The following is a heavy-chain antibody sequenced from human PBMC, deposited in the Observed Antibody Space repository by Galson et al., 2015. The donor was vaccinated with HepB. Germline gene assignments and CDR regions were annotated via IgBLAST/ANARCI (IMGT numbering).Heavy chain of an antibody. CDR1: GGSFSGYY. CDR3: ARGRRRGSGSYYNHNWFDP. V-gene: IGHV4-34*01. Sequence: ETLSLTCAVYGGSFSGYYWSWIRQPPGKGLEWIGEINHSGSTNYNPSLKSRVTISVDTSKNQFSLNLSSVTAADTAVYYCARGRRRGSGSYYNHNWFDPWGQGTLVTVSS. J-gene: IGHJ5*02. CDR2: INHSGST. D-gene: IGHD3-10*01.